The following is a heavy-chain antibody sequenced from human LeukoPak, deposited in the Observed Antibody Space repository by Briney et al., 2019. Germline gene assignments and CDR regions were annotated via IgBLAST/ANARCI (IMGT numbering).Heavy chain of an antibody. CDR1: GGSISSSSYY. CDR3: ARGSMEYYYGSGSYKDWFDP. J-gene: IGHJ5*02. CDR2: IYYSGGT. Sequence: SETLSLTCTVSGGSISSSSYYWGWIRQPPGKGLEWIGSIYYSGGTYSNPSLKSRVTISVDTSKNQFSLKLSSVTAADTAVYYCARGSMEYYYGSGSYKDWFDPWGQGTLFTVSS. V-gene: IGHV4-39*01. D-gene: IGHD3-10*01.